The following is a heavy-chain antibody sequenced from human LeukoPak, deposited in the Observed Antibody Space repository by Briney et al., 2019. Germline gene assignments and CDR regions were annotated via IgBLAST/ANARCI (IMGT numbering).Heavy chain of an antibody. CDR1: GFTFSSSW. D-gene: IGHD2-2*01. V-gene: IGHV3-23*01. Sequence: GGSLRLSCAASGFTFSSSWMSWVRQAPGKGLEWVSAISGSGGSTYYADSVKGRFTISRDNSKNTLYLQMNSLRAEDTAVYYCAKAYGYCSSTSCYTEGHWFDPWGQGTLVTVSS. J-gene: IGHJ5*02. CDR3: AKAYGYCSSTSCYTEGHWFDP. CDR2: ISGSGGST.